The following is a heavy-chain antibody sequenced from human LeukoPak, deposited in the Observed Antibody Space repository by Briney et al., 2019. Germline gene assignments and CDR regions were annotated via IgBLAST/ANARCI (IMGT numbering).Heavy chain of an antibody. J-gene: IGHJ4*02. CDR2: MSYDGGTK. CDR3: AKVPRQNGWFPLSDY. D-gene: IGHD6-19*01. Sequence: GGSLRLSCAASGFTFSSYAMHWVRQAPGKGLEWVAVMSYDGGTKYYAESVKGRFTISRDNSKNTLYLQINSLRAEDTAVYYCAKVPRQNGWFPLSDYWGQGTLVTVSS. CDR1: GFTFSSYA. V-gene: IGHV3-30*18.